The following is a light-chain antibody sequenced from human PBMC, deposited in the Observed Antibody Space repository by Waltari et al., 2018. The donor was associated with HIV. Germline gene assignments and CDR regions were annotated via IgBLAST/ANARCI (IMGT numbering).Light chain of an antibody. CDR1: ALPKQY. J-gene: IGLJ2*01. V-gene: IGLV3-25*03. CDR2: KDS. Sequence: SYEFTQPPSVSVSPGQTARITCSGDALPKQYVYWYQQKPGQAPVVVISKDSERPSGIPERFSGSSSGTRVTLTISGVQAEDEADYYCQSADSRGTYLIFGGGTKLTVL. CDR3: QSADSRGTYLI.